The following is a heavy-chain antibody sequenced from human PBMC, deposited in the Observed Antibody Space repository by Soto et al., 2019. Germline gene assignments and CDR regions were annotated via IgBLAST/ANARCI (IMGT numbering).Heavy chain of an antibody. Sequence: QVQLVQSGAEVKKPGASVKVSCKASGYTFLSYGITWVRQAPGQGLEWMGWINAYNANTNYGQKFQDRVSMTTDTSSNTAYLEVRSLRSDDTAFYFCARVFRWSSSSWGFDYWGQGTLVTVSS. J-gene: IGHJ4*02. D-gene: IGHD6-6*01. CDR2: INAYNANT. CDR3: ARVFRWSSSSWGFDY. V-gene: IGHV1-18*01. CDR1: GYTFLSYG.